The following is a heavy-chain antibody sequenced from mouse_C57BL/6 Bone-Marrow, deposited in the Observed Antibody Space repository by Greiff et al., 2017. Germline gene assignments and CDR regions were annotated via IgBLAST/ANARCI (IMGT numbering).Heavy chain of an antibody. Sequence: EVQLQQSGPELVKPGASVKIPCKASGYTFTDYNMDWVKQSHGKSLEWIGDINPNNGGTIYNQKFKGKATLTVDKSSSTAYMELRSLTNEDSAVYYCTRSPRAMDYWGQGTSVTVSS. CDR3: TRSPRAMDY. CDR2: INPNNGGT. J-gene: IGHJ4*01. V-gene: IGHV1-18*01. CDR1: GYTFTDYN.